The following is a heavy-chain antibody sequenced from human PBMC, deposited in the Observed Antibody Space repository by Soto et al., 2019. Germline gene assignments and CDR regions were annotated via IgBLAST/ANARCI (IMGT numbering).Heavy chain of an antibody. CDR1: GGSISTVGHY. J-gene: IGHJ4*02. D-gene: IGHD1-1*01. V-gene: IGHV4-31*03. CDR3: ARATGNLRSRNCDY. CDR2: IYHTGST. Sequence: KTSETLSLTCSVSGGSISTVGHYWTWIRQPPGKGLEWIGYIYHTGSTYYSKSLRSRLTMSVDTSKSQFSLRLSSVTAEDTAVYYCARATGNLRSRNCDYCGQRSLVTVSS.